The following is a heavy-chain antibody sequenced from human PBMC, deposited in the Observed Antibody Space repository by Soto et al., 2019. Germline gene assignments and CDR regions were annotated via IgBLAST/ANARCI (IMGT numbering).Heavy chain of an antibody. D-gene: IGHD6-19*01. V-gene: IGHV4-4*07. CDR1: GGYISTYY. Sequence: PSETLSRTCNVSGGYISTYYWSWIRQPAGKGLEWIGRIHASGNTDYNPSLKSRVTMSVDTSKNQFSLRLTSLTAADTAVYYCARTPGWYFDVWGQGTLVIVSS. J-gene: IGHJ4*02. CDR2: IHASGNT. CDR3: ARTPGWYFDV.